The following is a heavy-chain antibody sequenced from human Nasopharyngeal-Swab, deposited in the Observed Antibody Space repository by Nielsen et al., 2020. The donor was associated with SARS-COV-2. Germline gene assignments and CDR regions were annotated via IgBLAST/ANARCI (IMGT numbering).Heavy chain of an antibody. J-gene: IGHJ6*02. D-gene: IGHD3-3*01. CDR2: ISSNGGST. Sequence: GESLKISCAASGFTFSSYAMHWVRQAPGKGLEDVSAISSNGGSTYYANSVKGRFTISRDNSKNTLYLQMGSLRAEDMAVYYCARDYPVSYYDFWSGSYGMDVWGQGTTVTVSS. V-gene: IGHV3-64*01. CDR1: GFTFSSYA. CDR3: ARDYPVSYYDFWSGSYGMDV.